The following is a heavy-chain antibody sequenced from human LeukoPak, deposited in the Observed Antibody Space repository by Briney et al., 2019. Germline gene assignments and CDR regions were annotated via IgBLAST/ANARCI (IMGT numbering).Heavy chain of an antibody. V-gene: IGHV4-59*01. D-gene: IGHD3-22*01. CDR1: GGSISGYY. J-gene: IGHJ4*02. CDR2: IYYSGST. Sequence: SETLSLTCTVSGGSISGYYWSWIRQPPGKGLEWIGYIYYSGSTNYNPSLKSRVTISVDTSKNQFSLKLSSVTAADTAVYYCARGGAHYYDSSGYDYWGQGTLVTVSS. CDR3: ARGGAHYYDSSGYDY.